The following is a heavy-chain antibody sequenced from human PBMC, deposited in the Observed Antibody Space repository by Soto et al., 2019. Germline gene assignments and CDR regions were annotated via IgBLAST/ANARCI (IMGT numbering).Heavy chain of an antibody. D-gene: IGHD1-26*01. CDR3: ARERGDYYYYGMDV. Sequence: PSETLSLTCTVSGGSISSGGYYWSWIRQHPGKGLEWIGYIYYSGSTYYNPSLKSRVTISVDTSKNQFSLKLSSVTAADTAVYYCARERGDYYYYGMDVWGQGTTVTVSS. V-gene: IGHV4-31*02. CDR2: IYYSGST. CDR1: GGSISSGGYY. J-gene: IGHJ6*02.